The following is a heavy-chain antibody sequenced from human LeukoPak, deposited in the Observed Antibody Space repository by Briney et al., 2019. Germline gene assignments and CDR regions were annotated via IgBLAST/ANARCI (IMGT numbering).Heavy chain of an antibody. CDR1: GFTFNTYA. Sequence: GGSLRLSCAASGFTFNTYALSWVRQAPGKGLDWVSAIDKAGATYFADDVKGRLIISRDDSKNTRYVEMNRQRGEETAVYYCTRSSGWLCFGYWGQGTPVTVSS. CDR3: TRSSGWLCFGY. V-gene: IGHV3-23*01. D-gene: IGHD6-19*01. J-gene: IGHJ4*02. CDR2: IDKAGAT.